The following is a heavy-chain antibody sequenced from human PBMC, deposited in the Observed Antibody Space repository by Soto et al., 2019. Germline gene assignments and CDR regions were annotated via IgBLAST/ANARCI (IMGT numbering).Heavy chain of an antibody. D-gene: IGHD1-1*01. CDR1: GYTFTTHA. V-gene: IGHV1-3*01. CDR2: INGGTGQT. Sequence: VASVKVSCKASGYTFTTHAMHWVRQAPGQSLEWMGWINGGTGQTKHSQRFQGRVNITRDTSASTAYVELSSLRSEDTAVYYCARGKGMEENYYYYGLDIWGQGTTVTVS. J-gene: IGHJ6*02. CDR3: ARGKGMEENYYYYGLDI.